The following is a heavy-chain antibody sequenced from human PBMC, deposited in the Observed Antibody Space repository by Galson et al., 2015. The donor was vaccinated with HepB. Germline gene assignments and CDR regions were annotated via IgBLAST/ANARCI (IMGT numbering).Heavy chain of an antibody. J-gene: IGHJ6*02. D-gene: IGHD2/OR15-2a*01. CDR1: GFTFSNHR. V-gene: IGHV3-74*01. Sequence: SLRLSCAASGFTFSNHRMHWVRQAPGKGLVWVSRINLDGTTTSYADSVKGRVTISRDNAKNTLYLQMNSLRAEDTAVYYCARGNYYAMDVWGQGTTVTVSS. CDR2: INLDGTTT. CDR3: ARGNYYAMDV.